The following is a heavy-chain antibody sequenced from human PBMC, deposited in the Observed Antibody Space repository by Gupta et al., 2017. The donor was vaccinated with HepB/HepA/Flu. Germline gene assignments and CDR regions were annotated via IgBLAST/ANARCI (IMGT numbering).Heavy chain of an antibody. CDR2: ISSSASRT. V-gene: IGHV3-23*01. Sequence: EVQLLESGGGLAQPGGSLRLSCAASGFTFSSYAMSWVRQAPGERLEWVSVISSSASRTNYADFVKGRFTISRDNSNNTLYLKMNSLRAEDTAVYYCAKFSSYSGRTFFQHWGQGTLVAVSS. CDR3: AKFSSYSGRTFFQH. J-gene: IGHJ1*01. D-gene: IGHD1-26*01. CDR1: GFTFSSYA.